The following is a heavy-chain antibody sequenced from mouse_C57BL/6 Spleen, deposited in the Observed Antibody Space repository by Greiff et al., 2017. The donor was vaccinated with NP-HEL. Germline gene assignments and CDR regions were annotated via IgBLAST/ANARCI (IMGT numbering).Heavy chain of an antibody. CDR3: ASSFYYDYDGGFAY. V-gene: IGHV4-1*01. Sequence: LVQPGGSLKLSCAASGIDFSRYWMSWVRRAPGKGLEWIGEINPDSSTINYAPSLKDKFIISRDNAKNTLYLQMSKVRSEDTALYYCASSFYYDYDGGFAYWGQGTLVTVSA. CDR2: INPDSSTI. D-gene: IGHD2-4*01. J-gene: IGHJ3*01. CDR1: GIDFSRYW.